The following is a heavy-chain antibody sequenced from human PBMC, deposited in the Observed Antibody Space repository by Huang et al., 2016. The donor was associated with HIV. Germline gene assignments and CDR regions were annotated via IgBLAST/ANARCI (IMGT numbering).Heavy chain of an antibody. J-gene: IGHJ6*03. V-gene: IGHV4-34*01. CDR1: GGSFSGYY. CDR3: ARGQGGYYYYMDV. Sequence: QVQLQQWGAGLLRSSETLSLTCAVYGGSFSGYYGTWIRQPPGKGLEWIGEINHSESTNYNPSLKSRVTISVDTSRNQFSLTLTSVTAADTAVYYCARGQGGYYYYMDVWGKGTTVTVSS. CDR2: INHSEST.